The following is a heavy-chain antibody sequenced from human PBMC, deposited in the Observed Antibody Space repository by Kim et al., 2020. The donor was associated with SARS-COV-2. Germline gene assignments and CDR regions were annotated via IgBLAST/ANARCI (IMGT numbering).Heavy chain of an antibody. CDR3: AKGGSWTGNPTIFRYLDY. CDR2: IGGNGDNT. Sequence: GGSLRLSCAASGFTFANYAMSWVRQAPGKGLEWVSVIGGNGDNTYYADSMKGRFTISRDNSKNTLYLQMNSLRAEDTAVYYCAKGGSWTGNPTIFRYLDYWGQGTLVTVSS. D-gene: IGHD3-9*01. J-gene: IGHJ4*02. CDR1: GFTFANYA. V-gene: IGHV3-23*01.